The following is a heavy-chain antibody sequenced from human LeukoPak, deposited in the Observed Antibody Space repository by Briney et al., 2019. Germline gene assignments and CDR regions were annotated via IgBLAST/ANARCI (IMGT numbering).Heavy chain of an antibody. J-gene: IGHJ4*02. CDR3: ALIVVGYFDY. Sequence: ASVKVSCKASGYTFTGYYIHWVRQAPGQGLEWMGWISAYNGNTNYAQKLQGRVTMTTDTSTSTAYMELRSLRSDDTAVYYCALIVVGYFDYWGQGTLVTVSS. CDR1: GYTFTGYY. CDR2: ISAYNGNT. D-gene: IGHD3-22*01. V-gene: IGHV1-18*04.